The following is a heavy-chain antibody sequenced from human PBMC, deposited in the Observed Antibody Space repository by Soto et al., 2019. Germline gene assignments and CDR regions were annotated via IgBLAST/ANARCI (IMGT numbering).Heavy chain of an antibody. CDR1: GYTFTSYG. D-gene: IGHD3-10*01. J-gene: IGHJ6*02. Sequence: QVQLVQSGAEVKKPGASVKVSCKASGYTFTSYGISWVRRAPGQGLEWMGWISAYNGNTNYAHKLQGRVTMTTDTSTSTAYMELRSRRSDDTAVYYCARDRVLLWFGELKPYYYYGMDVWGQGTTVTVSS. CDR2: ISAYNGNT. V-gene: IGHV1-18*04. CDR3: ARDRVLLWFGELKPYYYYGMDV.